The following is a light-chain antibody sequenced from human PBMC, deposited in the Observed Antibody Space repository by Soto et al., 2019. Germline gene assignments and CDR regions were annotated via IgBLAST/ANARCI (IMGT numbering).Light chain of an antibody. V-gene: IGKV3-20*01. Sequence: NVLPQSTAPLSLSAGDSSTLSCRASQSSSGYLAWYQQKPGQAPRLLIYGASSRATGIPDRFRGSGSGTDFTLTICRLEPEDFAVYSCQQYGSSPTFGQGTKVDVK. CDR1: QSSSGY. J-gene: IGKJ1*01. CDR3: QQYGSSPT. CDR2: GAS.